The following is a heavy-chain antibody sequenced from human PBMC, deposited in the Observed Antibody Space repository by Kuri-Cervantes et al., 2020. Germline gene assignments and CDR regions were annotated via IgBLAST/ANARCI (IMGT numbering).Heavy chain of an antibody. CDR3: ARSVRGVIIHFDY. CDR2: IYYSGST. V-gene: IGHV4-30-4*01. Sequence: SETLSLTCTVSGGSISSGDYYWSWIRQPPGKGLEWIGYIYYSGSTYYNPSLKSRVTISVDTSKNQFSLKLSSVTAADTAVYYCARSVRGVIIHFDYWGQGTLVTVSS. D-gene: IGHD3-10*01. CDR1: GGSISSGDYY. J-gene: IGHJ4*02.